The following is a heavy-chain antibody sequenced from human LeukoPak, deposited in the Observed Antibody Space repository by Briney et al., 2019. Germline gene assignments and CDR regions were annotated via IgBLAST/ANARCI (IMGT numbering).Heavy chain of an antibody. V-gene: IGHV4-39*07. CDR2: IYYSGST. CDR3: ARGPDKRPRDCSGGSCYPYYYYMDV. Sequence: SETLSLTCTVSGGSISSSSYYWGWIRQPPGKGLEWIGSIYYSGSTYYNPSLKSRVTMSVDTSKNQFSLKLSSVTAADTAVYYCARGPDKRPRDCSGGSCYPYYYYMDVWGKGTTVTISS. D-gene: IGHD2-15*01. CDR1: GGSISSSSYY. J-gene: IGHJ6*03.